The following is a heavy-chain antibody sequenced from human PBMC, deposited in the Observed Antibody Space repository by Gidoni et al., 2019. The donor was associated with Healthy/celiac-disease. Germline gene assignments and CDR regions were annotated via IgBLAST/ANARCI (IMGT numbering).Heavy chain of an antibody. CDR3: AVGFVYYYYMDV. Sequence: EVQLLESGGGLVQPGGSLRLSCAASGFTFSSYAMSWVRQAPGKGLEWVSAISGSGGSTYYADSVKGRFTISRDNSKNTLYLQMNSLRAEDTAVYYCAVGFVYYYYMDVWGKGTTVTVSS. J-gene: IGHJ6*03. D-gene: IGHD3-10*01. CDR1: GFTFSSYA. V-gene: IGHV3-23*01. CDR2: ISGSGGST.